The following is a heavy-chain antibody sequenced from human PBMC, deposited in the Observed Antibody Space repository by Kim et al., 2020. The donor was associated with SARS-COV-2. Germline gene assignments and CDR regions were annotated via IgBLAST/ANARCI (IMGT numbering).Heavy chain of an antibody. D-gene: IGHD3-9*01. V-gene: IGHV3-74*01. J-gene: IGHJ6*02. CDR1: GFTFSSYW. CDR3: ARADQLRYFDWLPEESYYYYYYGMDV. CDR2: INSDGSST. Sequence: GGSLRLSCAASGFTFSSYWMHWVRQAPGKGLVWVSRINSDGSSTSYADSVKGRFTISRDNAKNTLYLQMNSLRAEDTAVYYCARADQLRYFDWLPEESYYYYYYGMDVWGQGTTVTVSS.